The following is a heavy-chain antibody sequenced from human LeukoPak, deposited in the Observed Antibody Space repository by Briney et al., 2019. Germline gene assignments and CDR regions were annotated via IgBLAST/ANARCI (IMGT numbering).Heavy chain of an antibody. CDR3: ARNWDRPFDY. CDR2: ISRSGSTK. Sequence: GGSLRLSCAASGFTFSDYNMRWIRQAPGKGLEWVSSISRSGSTKYYADSVKGRFTISRDNAKNTLYLQMNSLRAEDTAVYYCARNWDRPFDYWGQGTLVTVSS. J-gene: IGHJ4*02. D-gene: IGHD1/OR15-1a*01. V-gene: IGHV3-11*04. CDR1: GFTFSDYN.